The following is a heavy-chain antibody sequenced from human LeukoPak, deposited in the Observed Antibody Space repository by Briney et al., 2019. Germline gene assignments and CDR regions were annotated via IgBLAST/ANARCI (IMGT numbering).Heavy chain of an antibody. CDR3: ARGRYYDFWSGYYTPLFDY. V-gene: IGHV1-8*03. CDR1: GGTFSSYA. J-gene: IGHJ4*02. Sequence: GSSVKVSCKASGGTFSSYAISWVRQATGQGREWMGWMNPNSGNTGYAQKVQGRVTITRNTSISTAYMELSSLRSEDTAVYYCARGRYYDFWSGYYTPLFDYWGQGTLVTVSS. CDR2: MNPNSGNT. D-gene: IGHD3-3*01.